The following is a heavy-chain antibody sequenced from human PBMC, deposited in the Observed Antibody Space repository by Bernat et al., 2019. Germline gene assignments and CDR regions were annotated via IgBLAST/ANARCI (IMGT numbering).Heavy chain of an antibody. CDR3: ARGRGGNIDY. J-gene: IGHJ4*02. CDR2: TYYKSKWYN. Sequence: QVQLQQSGPGLVKSSQTLSVTCAISGDSVSSNSAAWNWIRQSPSRGLEWLGRTYYKSKWYNDYAVSVKSRITINPDTSKNHFALQLNSVTPEDTAMYFCARGRGGNIDYWGQGTLVTVSS. D-gene: IGHD5-12*01. CDR1: GDSVSSNSAA. V-gene: IGHV6-1*01.